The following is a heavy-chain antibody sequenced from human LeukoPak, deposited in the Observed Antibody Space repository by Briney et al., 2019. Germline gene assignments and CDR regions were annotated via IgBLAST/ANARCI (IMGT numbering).Heavy chain of an antibody. CDR3: ARGRTVTAFDY. J-gene: IGHJ4*02. CDR2: INHSGST. V-gene: IGHV4-34*01. D-gene: IGHD4-11*01. Sequence: SEPLSLTCAVYGGSFSGYYWSWIRQPPGKGLEWIGEINHSGSTNYNPSLKSRVTISVDTSKNQFSLKLGSVTAADTAVYYCARGRTVTAFDYWGQGTLVTVSS. CDR1: GGSFSGYY.